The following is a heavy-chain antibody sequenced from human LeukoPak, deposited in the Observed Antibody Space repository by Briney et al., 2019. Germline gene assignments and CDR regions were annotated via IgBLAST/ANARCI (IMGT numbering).Heavy chain of an antibody. D-gene: IGHD6-13*01. CDR1: GFTFSSYG. V-gene: IGHV3-30*02. CDR3: AKDLRSNGVAAAGTQYNWFDP. J-gene: IGHJ5*02. Sequence: GGSLRLSCAASGFTFSSYGMHWVRQAPGKGLEWVALIRYDGSNKYYADSVKGRFTISRDNSKNTLSLQMNSLRAEDTAVYYCAKDLRSNGVAAAGTQYNWFDPWGQGTLVTVSS. CDR2: IRYDGSNK.